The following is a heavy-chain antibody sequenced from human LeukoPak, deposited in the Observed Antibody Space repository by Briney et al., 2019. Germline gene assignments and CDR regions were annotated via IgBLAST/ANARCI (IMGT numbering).Heavy chain of an antibody. J-gene: IGHJ5*02. D-gene: IGHD2-21*02. CDR3: ARESDTRQGFDP. V-gene: IGHV4-39*07. CDR2: IYYSGST. CDR1: GGSISSSSYY. Sequence: SETLSLTCTVSGGSISSSSYYWGWIRQPPGKGLEWIGSIYYSGSTYYNPSLKSRVTISVDRSKNQFSLKLSSVTAADTAVYYCARESDTRQGFDPWGQGTLVPVSS.